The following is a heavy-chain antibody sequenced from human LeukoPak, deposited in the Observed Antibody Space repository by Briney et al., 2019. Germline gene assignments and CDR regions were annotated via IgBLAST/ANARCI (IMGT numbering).Heavy chain of an antibody. V-gene: IGHV3-7*01. D-gene: IGHD5-24*01. Sequence: PGESLRLSCAASGFIFKKYWMNWVRQVPGKGLECLANIKEDGSETYYADSVKGRFTISRDNPKNLLFLQINGLRVEDTAVYYCARETPRRGETRDGYRWGQGTVVTVSS. CDR3: ARETPRRGETRDGYR. CDR1: GFIFKKYW. J-gene: IGHJ4*02. CDR2: IKEDGSET.